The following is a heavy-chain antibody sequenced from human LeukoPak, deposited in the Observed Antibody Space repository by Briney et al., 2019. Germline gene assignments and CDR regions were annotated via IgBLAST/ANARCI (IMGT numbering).Heavy chain of an antibody. CDR2: IKQDGSEK. D-gene: IGHD3-10*01. CDR3: VGWSGDNFNY. Sequence: PGGSLRLPCAASGFIFSNSWMSWIRQPPGKGLEWVAHIKQDGSEKYYVDSVKGRFTISRDNAQNSLYLQMNSLRAEDTAMSYCVGWSGDNFNYWGQGTLVTVSS. V-gene: IGHV3-7*01. CDR1: GFIFSNSW. J-gene: IGHJ4*02.